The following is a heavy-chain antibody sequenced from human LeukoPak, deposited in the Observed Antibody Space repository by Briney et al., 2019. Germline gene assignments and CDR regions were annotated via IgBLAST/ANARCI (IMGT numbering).Heavy chain of an antibody. D-gene: IGHD1-1*01. CDR1: GFTFSSYS. CDR3: ARTTIHRSSNFDY. J-gene: IGHJ4*02. CDR2: ISSSSSTI. V-gene: IGHV3-48*01. Sequence: GGSLRLSCAASGFTFSSYSMNWVRQAPGKGLEWVSYISSSSSTIYYADSVKGRFTISRDNSGNTLYLQMNSLRAEDTAIYYCARTTIHRSSNFDYWGQGTLVTVSS.